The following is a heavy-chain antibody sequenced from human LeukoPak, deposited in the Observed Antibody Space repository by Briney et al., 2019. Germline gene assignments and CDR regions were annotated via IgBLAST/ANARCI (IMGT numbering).Heavy chain of an antibody. Sequence: ASVKVSCKASGYTFTSYDINWVRQATGQGLEWMGWMNPNSGNTGYAQKFQGRVTMTRNTSISTAYMELSSLRSEDTAVYYCAKDKYPLSEYSSSNYFDYWGQGTLVTVSS. D-gene: IGHD6-6*01. CDR3: AKDKYPLSEYSSSNYFDY. CDR1: GYTFTSYD. CDR2: MNPNSGNT. V-gene: IGHV1-8*01. J-gene: IGHJ4*02.